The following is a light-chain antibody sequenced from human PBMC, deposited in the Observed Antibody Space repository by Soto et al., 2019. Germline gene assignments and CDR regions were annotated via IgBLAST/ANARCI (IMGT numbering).Light chain of an antibody. CDR3: QQYHSSPRT. J-gene: IGKJ1*01. Sequence: DIQMTQSPSTLSASVGDRVTITCRASQSISSWLAWYQQKPGKAPKLLIYAASSLQSGVPSRFSGSGSGTDFTLTISRLEPEDFAVYYCQQYHSSPRTFGQGTKVDIK. CDR2: AAS. V-gene: IGKV1-5*01. CDR1: QSISSW.